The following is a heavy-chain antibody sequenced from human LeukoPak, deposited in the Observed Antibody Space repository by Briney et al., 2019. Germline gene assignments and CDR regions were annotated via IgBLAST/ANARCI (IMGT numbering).Heavy chain of an antibody. J-gene: IGHJ4*02. CDR3: ARRRDLIDY. V-gene: IGHV3-11*01. Sequence: GGSLRLSCAASGFTLSDYYMIWIRQAPGKGLEWVSYSSSSGSTIYYADSVKGRFAISRDNAKNSLYLQMNSLRAEDTAVYYCARRRDLIDYWGQGTLVTVSS. CDR1: GFTLSDYY. CDR2: SSSSGSTI.